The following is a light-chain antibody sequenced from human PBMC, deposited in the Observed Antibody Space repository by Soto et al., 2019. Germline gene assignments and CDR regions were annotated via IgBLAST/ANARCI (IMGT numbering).Light chain of an antibody. V-gene: IGLV1-51*01. CDR1: SSNIGSNS. J-gene: IGLJ2*01. CDR3: SAYTARSTLV. Sequence: QSVLTQPPSVSAAPGQEVTISCSGSSSNIGSNSVSWYQQLPGKAPKLLIYEVRNRPSGISSRFSGSRSGNTASLTISGLQSEDEGDYYCSAYTARSTLVFGGGTKVTVL. CDR2: EVR.